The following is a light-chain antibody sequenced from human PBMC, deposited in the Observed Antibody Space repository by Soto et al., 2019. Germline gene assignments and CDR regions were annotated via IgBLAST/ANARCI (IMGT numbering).Light chain of an antibody. CDR1: QSISSY. Sequence: DIQMTQSPSSLSASVGDRVTITCRASQSISSYLNWYQQRPGQAPNLLIYAASSLQSGVPSRFSGSRSGTDFTLTINSLQPEEFATYYCQQSYSDPLTFGQGTRLEIK. CDR2: AAS. V-gene: IGKV1-39*01. J-gene: IGKJ5*01. CDR3: QQSYSDPLT.